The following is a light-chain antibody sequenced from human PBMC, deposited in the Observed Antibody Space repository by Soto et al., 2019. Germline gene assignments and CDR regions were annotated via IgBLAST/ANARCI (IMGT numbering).Light chain of an antibody. CDR3: QQYNSYSWT. J-gene: IGKJ1*01. CDR1: QSISSW. Sequence: DIRMTQSPSTLSASVGDRVTITCRASQSISSWLAWYQQKPGKAPKLLIHKASSLASGVPSRFSGSGSGTEFTLTISSLQPEDFATYYCQQYNSYSWTFGQGTKVEIK. V-gene: IGKV1-5*03. CDR2: KAS.